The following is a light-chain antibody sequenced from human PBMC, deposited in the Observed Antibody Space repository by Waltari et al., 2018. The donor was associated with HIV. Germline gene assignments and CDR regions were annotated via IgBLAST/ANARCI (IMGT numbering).Light chain of an antibody. CDR2: DAS. CDR1: QGISSA. CDR3: QQFDSYPLT. J-gene: IGKJ4*01. Sequence: AIQLTQSPSSLSASVGDRVTITCRASQGISSALAWCQQKPGKAPKLLIYDASRLESGVPSRFSGSGSGTDFTLTISSLQPEDFATYYCQQFDSYPLTFGGGTKVEIK. V-gene: IGKV1-13*02.